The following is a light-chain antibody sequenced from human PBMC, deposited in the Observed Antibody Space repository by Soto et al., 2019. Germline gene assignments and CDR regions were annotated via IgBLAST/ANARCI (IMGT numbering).Light chain of an antibody. Sequence: EIVLTQSPATLSLSPGERATLSCRASQSVSSNYLAWYQQRPGQAPRLLIYGASTRATGIPDRFSGSGSGTDFTLTINSLEPEDFALYYCQQRYNWPPTFGQGTKVDI. CDR3: QQRYNWPPT. V-gene: IGKV3-11*01. J-gene: IGKJ1*01. CDR2: GAS. CDR1: QSVSSNY.